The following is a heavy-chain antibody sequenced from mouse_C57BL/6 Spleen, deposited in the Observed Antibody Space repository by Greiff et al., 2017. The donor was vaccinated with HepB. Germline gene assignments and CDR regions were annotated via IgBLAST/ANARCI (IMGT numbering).Heavy chain of an antibody. Sequence: QVQLQQSGPELVKPGASVKISCKASGYSFTSYYIHWVKQRPGQGLEWIGWIYPGSGNTKYNEKFKGKATLTADTSSSTAYMQLSSLTSEDSAVYYCARENYYGSSPWYYFDYWGQGTTLTVSS. CDR2: IYPGSGNT. CDR3: ARENYYGSSPWYYFDY. D-gene: IGHD1-1*01. J-gene: IGHJ2*01. V-gene: IGHV1-66*01. CDR1: GYSFTSYY.